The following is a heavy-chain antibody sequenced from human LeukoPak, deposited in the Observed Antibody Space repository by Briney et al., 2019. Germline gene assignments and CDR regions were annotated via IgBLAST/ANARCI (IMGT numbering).Heavy chain of an antibody. J-gene: IGHJ4*02. CDR1: GFTFSSYW. CDR3: ARDRWGYSYGGD. V-gene: IGHV3-7*01. Sequence: GGSLRLSCAASGFTFSSYWMSWVRQAPGKGLEWVANINQDGSEKFYVDSVKGRFTISRDNAKDSLYLQMNSLRAEDTAVYYCARDRWGYSYGGDWGQGTLVTVSS. CDR2: INQDGSEK. D-gene: IGHD5-18*01.